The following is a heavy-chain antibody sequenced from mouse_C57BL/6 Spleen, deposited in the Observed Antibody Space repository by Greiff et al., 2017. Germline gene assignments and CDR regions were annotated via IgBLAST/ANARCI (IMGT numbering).Heavy chain of an antibody. J-gene: IGHJ4*01. CDR2: FYPGSGSI. CDR1: GYTFTEYT. D-gene: IGHD3-2*02. CDR3: ARHEGSSGYAYYAMDY. Sequence: VKLMESGAELVKPGASVKLSCKASGYTFTEYTIHWVKQRSGQGLEWIGWFYPGSGSIKYNEKFKDKATLTADKSSSTVYMELSRLTSEDSAVYFCARHEGSSGYAYYAMDYWGQGTSVTVSS. V-gene: IGHV1-62-2*01.